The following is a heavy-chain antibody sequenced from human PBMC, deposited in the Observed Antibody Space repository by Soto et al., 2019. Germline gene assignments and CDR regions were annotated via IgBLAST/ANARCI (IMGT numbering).Heavy chain of an antibody. J-gene: IGHJ4*02. Sequence: AGGSLRLSWAASGFPFGSYSRNLVRQAPGKGLEWVAVIWYDGSNKYYADSVKGRFTISRDNSKNTLYLQMNSLRAEDTAVYYCARDDPIAVAGSFPVDWGQGTLVTVSS. CDR2: IWYDGSNK. V-gene: IGHV3-33*08. D-gene: IGHD6-19*01. CDR1: GFPFGSYS. CDR3: ARDDPIAVAGSFPVD.